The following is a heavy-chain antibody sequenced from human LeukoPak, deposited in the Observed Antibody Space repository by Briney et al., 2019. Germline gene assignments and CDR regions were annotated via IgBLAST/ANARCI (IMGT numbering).Heavy chain of an antibody. CDR1: GFTFSSYG. J-gene: IGHJ3*02. Sequence: GGSLRLSCAASGFTFSSYGMHWVRQAPGKGLEWVAFIRYDGSNKYYADSVKGRFTISRDNSKNSLYLQMNSLRAEDTALYHCASGPSRLVGHAFDIWGQGTMVTVSS. CDR2: IRYDGSNK. D-gene: IGHD2-8*02. CDR3: ASGPSRLVGHAFDI. V-gene: IGHV3-30*02.